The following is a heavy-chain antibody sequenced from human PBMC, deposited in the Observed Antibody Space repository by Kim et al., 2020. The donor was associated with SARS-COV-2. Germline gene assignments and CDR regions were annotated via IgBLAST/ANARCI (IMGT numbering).Heavy chain of an antibody. J-gene: IGHJ6*02. D-gene: IGHD6-13*01. CDR1: GHSFTNDW. V-gene: IGHV5-51*01. CDR3: ARLISSWYDHYYGMDV. Sequence: GESLKISCKVSGHSFTNDWIGWVRQPPGKGLEWMGGIYPGNSDTKYSPPLQGHVTISADRSTSNVYLQWTTLRASDIAIFFCARLISSWYDHYYGMDVWG. CDR2: IYPGNSDT.